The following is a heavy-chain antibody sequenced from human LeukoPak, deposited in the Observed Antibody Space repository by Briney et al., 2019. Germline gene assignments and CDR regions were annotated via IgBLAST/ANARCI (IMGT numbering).Heavy chain of an antibody. CDR1: GYSISNGYY. D-gene: IGHD5-12*01. J-gene: IGHJ6*02. CDR3: AAGSKGATIYDPFHRGYGMDV. Sequence: SETLSLTCTVSGYSISNGYYWGWIRPPPGKGLEWIGSIYHSGSIYYNPSLKSRVTISVDTSKNQFSLKLSSVTAADTAVYYCAAGSKGATIYDPFHRGYGMDVWGQGTTVTVSS. CDR2: IYHSGSI. V-gene: IGHV4-38-2*02.